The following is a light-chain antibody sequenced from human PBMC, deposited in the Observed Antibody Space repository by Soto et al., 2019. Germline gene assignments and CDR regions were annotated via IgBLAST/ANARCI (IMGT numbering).Light chain of an antibody. CDR3: QQSYSTPPYT. V-gene: IGKV1-39*01. Sequence: DIQMTQSPASLATSVGDRVTITCRASQYINNYLNWDQQKPGKAPKLLIFAAYNLQSGVPSRFSGRGSGTDFTLTISSLQPEDFATYYCQQSYSTPPYTFGQGTKLDMK. J-gene: IGKJ2*01. CDR2: AAY. CDR1: QYINNY.